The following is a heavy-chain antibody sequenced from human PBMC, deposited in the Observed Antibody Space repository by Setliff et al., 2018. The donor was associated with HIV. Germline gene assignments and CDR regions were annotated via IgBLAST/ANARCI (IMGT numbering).Heavy chain of an antibody. J-gene: IGHJ4*02. D-gene: IGHD3-10*01. CDR1: GGSFSSYY. V-gene: IGHV4-59*01. Sequence: SETLSLTCAVYGGSFSSYYWSWIRQPPGKGLEWIGYIYYNGNTNYNPSLKSRVTISVDTSKNQLSLKLSSVTAADTAVYYCARRDWLPLGGLDYWGQGTLVTVSS. CDR3: ARRDWLPLGGLDY. CDR2: IYYNGNT.